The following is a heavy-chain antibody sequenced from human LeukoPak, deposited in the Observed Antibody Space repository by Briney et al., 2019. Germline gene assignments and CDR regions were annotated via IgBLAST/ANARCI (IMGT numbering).Heavy chain of an antibody. D-gene: IGHD2-2*01. Sequence: PSETLSLTCTVSGGSISSGSYYWGWIRQPPGKGLEWIANIYHSGNTYYNPSLKSRVTISVDTSRNQFSLKLSSVTAADTAVYYCALQPARRLSWFDPWGQGTLVTVSS. J-gene: IGHJ5*02. CDR3: ALQPARRLSWFDP. CDR1: GGSISSGSYY. CDR2: IYHSGNT. V-gene: IGHV4-39*07.